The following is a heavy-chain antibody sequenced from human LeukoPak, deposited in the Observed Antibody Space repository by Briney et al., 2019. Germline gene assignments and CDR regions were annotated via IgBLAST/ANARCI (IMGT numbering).Heavy chain of an antibody. Sequence: SETLSLTCAVYGGSFSGYHWSWIRQPPGKGLGWMGEINHSGSTNYNPSLTSRVNISVDMSKNQFSLKLSSVTAADTAVYYCARDQDAFDIWGQGTMVTVSS. V-gene: IGHV4-34*01. CDR1: GGSFSGYH. J-gene: IGHJ3*02. CDR2: INHSGST. CDR3: ARDQDAFDI.